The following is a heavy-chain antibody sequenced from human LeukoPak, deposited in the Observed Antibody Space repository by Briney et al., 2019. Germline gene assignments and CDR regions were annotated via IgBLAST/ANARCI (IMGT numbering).Heavy chain of an antibody. CDR2: IYYSGST. CDR3: ARGGVVVAATHLDY. J-gene: IGHJ4*02. Sequence: PSETLSLTCTVSGGSISSGGYSWSWIRQHPGKGLEWIGYIYYSGSTYYNPSLKSRVTISVDTSKNQFSLKLSSVTAADTAVYYCARGGVVVAATHLDYWGQGTLVTVSS. CDR1: GGSISSGGYS. D-gene: IGHD2-15*01. V-gene: IGHV4-31*03.